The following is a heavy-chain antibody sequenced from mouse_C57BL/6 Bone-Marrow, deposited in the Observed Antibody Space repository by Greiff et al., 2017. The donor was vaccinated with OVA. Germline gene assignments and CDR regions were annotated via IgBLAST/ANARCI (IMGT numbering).Heavy chain of an antibody. V-gene: IGHV5-12*01. CDR1: GFTFSDYY. J-gene: IGHJ1*03. CDR2: ISNGGGST. D-gene: IGHD2-4*01. Sequence: EVKLMESGGGLVQPGGSLKLSCAASGFTFSDYYMYWVRQTPEKRLEWVAYISNGGGSTYYPDTVKGRFTISRDNAKNTLYLQMSRLKSEDTAMYYCARLPSYDYRYFDVWGTGTTVTVSS. CDR3: ARLPSYDYRYFDV.